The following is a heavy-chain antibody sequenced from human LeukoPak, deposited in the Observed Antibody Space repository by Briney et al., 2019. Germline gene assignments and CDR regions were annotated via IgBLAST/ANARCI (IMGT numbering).Heavy chain of an antibody. D-gene: IGHD3-9*01. V-gene: IGHV4-39*01. CDR2: IYYSGST. Sequence: SETLSLTCTVSGGSISSSSYYWGWIRQPPGNGLEWIGSIYYSGSTYYNPSLKSRVTISVDTSKNQFSLKLSSWTAADTAVYYCARLKGTYYDILTGMGYFDLWGRGTLVTVSS. CDR1: GGSISSSSYY. CDR3: ARLKGTYYDILTGMGYFDL. J-gene: IGHJ2*01.